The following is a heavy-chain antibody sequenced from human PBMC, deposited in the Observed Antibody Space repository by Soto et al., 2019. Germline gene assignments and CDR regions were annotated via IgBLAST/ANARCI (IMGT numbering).Heavy chain of an antibody. D-gene: IGHD3-10*01. CDR3: AGDRGADDALDI. CDR2: IYHSGST. Sequence: QVQLQESGPGLVKPSGTLSLTCAVSSGSISSSNWWSWVRQPPGTGLEWIGEIYHSGSTNYNPSLKSRVTISVDKSKNQFSLKLSAVTAADTAVYYCAGDRGADDALDIWGQGTMVTVSS. J-gene: IGHJ3*02. V-gene: IGHV4-4*02. CDR1: SGSISSSNW.